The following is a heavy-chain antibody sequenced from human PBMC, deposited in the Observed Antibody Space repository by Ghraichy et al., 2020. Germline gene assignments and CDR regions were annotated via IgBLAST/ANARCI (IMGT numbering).Heavy chain of an antibody. CDR1: RFTFSNYW. V-gene: IGHV3-7*01. J-gene: IGHJ3*02. CDR3: ARDGPTRTAFDI. Sequence: GGSLRLSCAASRFTFSNYWRSWVRQAPGKGLEWVAHIKEDGSDKYYVDSKNGRFTISSDNAKHSLYLQMNSLRAEDTAVYYCARDGPTRTAFDIWGQGTMVTGSS. CDR2: IKEDGSDK. D-gene: IGHD3/OR15-3a*01.